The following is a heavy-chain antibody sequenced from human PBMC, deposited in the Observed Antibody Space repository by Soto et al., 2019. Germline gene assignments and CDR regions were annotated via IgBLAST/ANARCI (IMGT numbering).Heavy chain of an antibody. V-gene: IGHV4-59*08. J-gene: IGHJ4*02. CDR3: ARRYGVYFDY. CDR2: IYYSGST. Sequence: QVQLQESGPGLVKPSETLSLTCTVSGGSISSYYWSWIRQPPGKGLEWIGYIYYSGSTNYNPSLKSRVTISVDTSNNPFSPKPSSVTAADTAVYYCARRYGVYFDYWGQGTLVTVSS. CDR1: GGSISSYY. D-gene: IGHD4-17*01.